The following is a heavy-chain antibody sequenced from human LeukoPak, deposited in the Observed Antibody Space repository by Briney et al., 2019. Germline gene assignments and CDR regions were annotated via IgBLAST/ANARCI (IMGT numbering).Heavy chain of an antibody. CDR2: INPNSGGT. V-gene: IGHV1-2*02. CDR3: ARDSYSTDAFDI. D-gene: IGHD4-11*01. CDR1: GYTFTGYY. J-gene: IGHJ3*02. Sequence: ASVKVSCKASGYTFTGYYMHWVRQAPGQGLEWMGWINPNSGGTNYAQKFQGRVTMTRDTSISTAYMELSRLRSDDTAVYYCARDSYSTDAFDIWGQGTMVTVSS.